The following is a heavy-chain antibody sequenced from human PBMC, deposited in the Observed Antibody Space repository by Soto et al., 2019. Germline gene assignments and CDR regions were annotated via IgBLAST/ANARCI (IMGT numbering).Heavy chain of an antibody. CDR2: IYYSGST. Sequence: SETLSLTCTVSGGSISSGDYYWSWIRQPPGKGLEWIGYIYYSGSTNYNPSLKSRVTISVDTSKNQFSLKLSSVTAADTAVYYCARGGSYDSSGYSAPDAFDIWGQGTMVTV. D-gene: IGHD3-22*01. CDR3: ARGGSYDSSGYSAPDAFDI. CDR1: GGSISSGDYY. V-gene: IGHV4-61*08. J-gene: IGHJ3*02.